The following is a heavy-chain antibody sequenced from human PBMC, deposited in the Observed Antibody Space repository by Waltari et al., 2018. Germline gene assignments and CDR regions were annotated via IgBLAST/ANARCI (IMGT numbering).Heavy chain of an antibody. CDR2: INANSGGT. CDR1: GYTLPASS. D-gene: IGHD6-13*01. Sequence: QVQLVQSGAEVKKPGASVKVPCKASGYTLPASSMRWVRQAPGQGLGWMGRINANSGGTNYAQKFQGRVTMTRDTSISTAYMELSRLRSDDTAVYYCARVSIAAAARLFDYWGQGTLVTVSS. CDR3: ARVSIAAAARLFDY. V-gene: IGHV1-2*06. J-gene: IGHJ4*02.